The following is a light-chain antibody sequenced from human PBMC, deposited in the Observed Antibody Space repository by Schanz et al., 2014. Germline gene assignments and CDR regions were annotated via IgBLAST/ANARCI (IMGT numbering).Light chain of an antibody. CDR3: CSYAGSYTWV. J-gene: IGLJ3*02. Sequence: QSALTQPPSASGSPGQSVTISCTGTSSDVGGYNYVSWYQQHPGKAPQLMIYEVSKRPSGVPDRFSGSKSGNTASLTISGLQAEDEADYYCCSYAGSYTWVFGGGTKLTVL. CDR2: EVS. V-gene: IGLV2-8*01. CDR1: SSDVGGYNY.